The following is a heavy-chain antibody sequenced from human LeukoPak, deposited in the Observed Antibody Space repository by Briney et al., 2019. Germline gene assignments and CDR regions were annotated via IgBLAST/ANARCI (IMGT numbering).Heavy chain of an antibody. J-gene: IGHJ4*02. CDR2: ISAYNGNT. Sequence: ASVKVSCKASGYTFTSYGISWVRQAPGQGLEWMGWISAYNGNTNYAQKLQGRVTMTTDTSTSTAYMELRSLRSDDTAVYYCASSGYCSGGSCLREFDYWGQGTLVTVPS. CDR1: GYTFTSYG. CDR3: ASSGYCSGGSCLREFDY. V-gene: IGHV1-18*01. D-gene: IGHD2-15*01.